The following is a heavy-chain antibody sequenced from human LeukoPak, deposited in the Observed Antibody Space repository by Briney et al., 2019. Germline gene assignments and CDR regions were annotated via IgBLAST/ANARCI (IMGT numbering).Heavy chain of an antibody. V-gene: IGHV1-24*01. CDR1: GYTLTELS. Sequence: ASVKVSCKVSGYTLTELSMHWVRQAPGKGLEWTGGFDPEDGETIHAQKLQGRATMTEGTSTDTAYMELSSLRSEDTAVYYCATLDPYNYGPRAHAFDIWGQGTMVTVSS. CDR2: FDPEDGET. CDR3: ATLDPYNYGPRAHAFDI. J-gene: IGHJ3*02. D-gene: IGHD5-18*01.